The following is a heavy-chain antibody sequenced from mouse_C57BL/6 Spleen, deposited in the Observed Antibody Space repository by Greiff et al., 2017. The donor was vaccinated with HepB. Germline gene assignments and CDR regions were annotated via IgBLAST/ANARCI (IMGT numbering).Heavy chain of an antibody. CDR3: ARELGRAWFAY. V-gene: IGHV1-19*01. CDR1: GYTFTDYY. D-gene: IGHD4-1*01. CDR2: INPYNGGT. Sequence: EVQLQQSGPVLVKPGASVKMSCKASGYTFTDYYMNWVKQSHGKSLEWIGVINPYNGGTSYNQKFKGTATLTVDKSSSTAYMELNSLTSEDSAVYYCARELGRAWFAYWGQGTLVTVSA. J-gene: IGHJ3*01.